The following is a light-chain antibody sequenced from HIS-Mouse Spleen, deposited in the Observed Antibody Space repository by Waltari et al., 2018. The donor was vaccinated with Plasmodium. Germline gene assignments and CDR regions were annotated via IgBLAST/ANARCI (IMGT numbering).Light chain of an antibody. CDR3: QQYDNLPPLFT. J-gene: IGKJ3*01. CDR1: QDIRNY. V-gene: IGKV1-33*01. CDR2: DAS. Sequence: DIQMTQSPSSLSASVGERVTITCQDSQDIRNYLNWYQQKPGKAPKPLIYDASNLETGVPSRFSGSGSGTDFTFTISSLQPEDIATYYCQQYDNLPPLFTFGPGTKVDIK.